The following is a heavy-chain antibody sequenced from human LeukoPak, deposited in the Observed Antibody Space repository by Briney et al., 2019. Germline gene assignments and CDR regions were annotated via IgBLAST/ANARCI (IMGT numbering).Heavy chain of an antibody. V-gene: IGHV3-23*01. CDR1: GFTFSSYA. Sequence: GGSLRLSCAASGFTFSSYAMSWVRQAPGKGLEWVSVISGSGGSTYYADSVKGRFTISRDNSKNTLYLQMNSLRAEDTAVYYCAKYRITMIVVVIRDYFDYWGQGTLVTVSS. J-gene: IGHJ4*02. D-gene: IGHD3-22*01. CDR2: ISGSGGST. CDR3: AKYRITMIVVVIRDYFDY.